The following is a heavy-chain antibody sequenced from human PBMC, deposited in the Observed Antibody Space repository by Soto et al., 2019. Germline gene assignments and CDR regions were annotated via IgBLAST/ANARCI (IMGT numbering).Heavy chain of an antibody. J-gene: IGHJ3*02. CDR3: ATSNDGDYGQPSSGAFDI. D-gene: IGHD4-17*01. CDR2: IYYSGST. V-gene: IGHV4-39*01. CDR1: GGSISSSSYY. Sequence: QLQLQESGPGLVKPSETLSLTCTISGGSISSSSYYWGWIRQPPGKGMEWNGSIYYSGSTYYNPSLKSRVTISVDTSKNQFSLKLSSVTAADTAVYYCATSNDGDYGQPSSGAFDIWGQGTMVTVSS.